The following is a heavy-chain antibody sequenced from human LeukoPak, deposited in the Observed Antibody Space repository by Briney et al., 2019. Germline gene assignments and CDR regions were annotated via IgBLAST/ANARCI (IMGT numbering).Heavy chain of an antibody. V-gene: IGHV3-21*01. Sequence: GGSLRLSCVASGFTFSSLAMNWVRQAPGKGMEWVSSISSNSSFIQYADSVKGRFTISIDNARNSLYLQMNNLRAEDTAVYYCASLPWLVRWIYYWGQGTLVTVSS. D-gene: IGHD6-19*01. J-gene: IGHJ4*02. CDR1: GFTFSSLA. CDR2: ISSNSSFI. CDR3: ASLPWLVRWIYY.